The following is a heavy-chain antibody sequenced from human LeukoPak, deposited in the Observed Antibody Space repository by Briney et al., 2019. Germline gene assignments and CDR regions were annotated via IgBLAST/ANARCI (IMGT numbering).Heavy chain of an antibody. D-gene: IGHD7-27*01. CDR1: GDSISSYF. Sequence: SETLSLTCNVSGDSISSYFWSWIRQPHGKGLEWIGNIYYSGSTNYNPSLKSRVTISVDTSKNQFSLKLSSVTAADTAVYYCARLNGGYWGQGTLVTVSS. CDR3: ARLNGGY. CDR2: IYYSGST. V-gene: IGHV4-59*01. J-gene: IGHJ4*02.